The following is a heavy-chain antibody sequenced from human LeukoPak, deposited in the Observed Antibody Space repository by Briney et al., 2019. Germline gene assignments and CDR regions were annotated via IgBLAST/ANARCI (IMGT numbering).Heavy chain of an antibody. D-gene: IGHD6-19*01. J-gene: IGHJ4*02. CDR2: INLDGSQK. Sequence: GGPLRLSCAAPGFTFSSYWMSWVRQAPGKGLEWVANINLDGSQKYYVDSVRGRFTISRDNAKNSLYLQMNSLRVEDTAVYYCARDWNGSGWPTDYWGQGTLVTVSS. CDR3: ARDWNGSGWPTDY. CDR1: GFTFSSYW. V-gene: IGHV3-7*05.